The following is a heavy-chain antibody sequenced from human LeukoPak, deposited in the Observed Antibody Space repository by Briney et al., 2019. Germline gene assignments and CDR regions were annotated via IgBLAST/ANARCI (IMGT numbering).Heavy chain of an antibody. CDR2: INSGGDYM. D-gene: IGHD3-16*02. CDR1: GFTFSSYA. J-gene: IGHJ4*02. Sequence: GGSLRLSCAASGFTFSSYAMSWVRQAPGKGLQWVSTINSGGDYMYYADPVKGRFTISRDDSKNSLYLHMNSLRAEDTAVYYCARVSIFGVVIANDYWGQGTVVTVSS. CDR3: ARVSIFGVVIANDY. V-gene: IGHV3-21*01.